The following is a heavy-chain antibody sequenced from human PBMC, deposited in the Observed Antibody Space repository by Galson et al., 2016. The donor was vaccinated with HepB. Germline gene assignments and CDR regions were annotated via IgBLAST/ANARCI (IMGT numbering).Heavy chain of an antibody. CDR1: GFTFSSYW. CDR3: ARENSFTQYCQLSMGLGLRYFDF. CDR2: IKQDGSET. D-gene: IGHD2/OR15-2a*01. J-gene: IGHJ4*02. V-gene: IGHV3-7*01. Sequence: SLRLSCAASGFTFSSYWMSWVRQAPGKGLEWVANIKQDGSETYYVDSVKGRFTISRDNAKNSLYLQMNNLRAEDTAVYYCARENSFTQYCQLSMGLGLRYFDFWGQGTPVIVSS.